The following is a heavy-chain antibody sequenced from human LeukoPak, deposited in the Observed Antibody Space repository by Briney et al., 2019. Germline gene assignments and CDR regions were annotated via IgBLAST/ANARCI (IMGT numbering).Heavy chain of an antibody. CDR3: ARGSDLKYFQY. CDR2: ISSGSSTT. V-gene: IGHV3-48*01. CDR1: GFTFSSYS. J-gene: IGHJ1*01. Sequence: GGSLRLSCAASGFTFSSYSMNWVRQAPGKGLEWISYISSGSSTTYYADSVKGRFTISRDNAKNSLYLQMNSLRAEDTAVYYCARGSDLKYFQYWGQGTLVTVSS.